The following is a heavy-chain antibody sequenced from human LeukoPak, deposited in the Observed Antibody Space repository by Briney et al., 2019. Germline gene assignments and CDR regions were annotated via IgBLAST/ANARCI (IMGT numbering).Heavy chain of an antibody. CDR2: ITSSSSYK. D-gene: IGHD1-26*01. CDR3: AISGGYWAWAH. V-gene: IGHV3-21*04. J-gene: IGHJ4*02. Sequence: GGSLRLSCAAPGFTFSNYNMNWVRQAPGKGLEWISSITSSSSYKFYADSVKGRFTISRDNSKNTFYLQMNSLRADDTAVYYCAISGGYWAWAHWGQGTLVTVSS. CDR1: GFTFSNYN.